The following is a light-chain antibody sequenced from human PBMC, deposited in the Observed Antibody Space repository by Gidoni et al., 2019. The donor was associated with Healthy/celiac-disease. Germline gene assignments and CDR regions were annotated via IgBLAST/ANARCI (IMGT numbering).Light chain of an antibody. Sequence: DIQMTQSPSTLSASVGDRVTITCRASQSIGSWLAWYQQKPGKAPKLLIYKASSLESGVPSTFSGSGSGTEFTLTISSLQPDDFATYYCQQYNSYSWTFGHGTKVEIK. CDR2: KAS. V-gene: IGKV1-5*03. J-gene: IGKJ1*01. CDR1: QSIGSW. CDR3: QQYNSYSWT.